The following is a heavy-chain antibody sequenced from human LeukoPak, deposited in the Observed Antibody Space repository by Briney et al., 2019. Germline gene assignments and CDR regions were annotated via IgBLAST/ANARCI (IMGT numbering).Heavy chain of an antibody. CDR2: IWYDGSNK. V-gene: IGHV3-33*08. J-gene: IGHJ4*02. CDR3: ARDTGVGAGID. Sequence: GGSLRLSCAASGFTFSTYGMHWVRQAPGKGLEWVAVIWYDGSNKYYADSVKGRFTISRDNSKNTLYLQMNSLRAEDTAVYYCARDTGVGAGIDWGQGTLVTVSS. D-gene: IGHD1-26*01. CDR1: GFTFSTYG.